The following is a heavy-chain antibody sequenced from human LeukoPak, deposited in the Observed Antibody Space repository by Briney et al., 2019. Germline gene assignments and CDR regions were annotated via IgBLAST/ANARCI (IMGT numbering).Heavy chain of an antibody. V-gene: IGHV3-48*01. D-gene: IGHD3-9*01. CDR2: ISSSSSNI. CDR1: GFTFSSYS. J-gene: IGHJ5*02. Sequence: GGSLRLSCAASGFTFSSYSMNWVRQAPGKGLEWVSYISSSSSNIYYADSLKGRVTISRDNATNSLYLQMNSLRAEDTAVYSCARALRYFDWLSTSPEYNWFDPWGQGTLVTVPS. CDR3: ARALRYFDWLSTSPEYNWFDP.